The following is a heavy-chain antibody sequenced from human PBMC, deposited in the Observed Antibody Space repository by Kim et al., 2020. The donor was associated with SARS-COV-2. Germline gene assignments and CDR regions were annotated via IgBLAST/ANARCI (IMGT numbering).Heavy chain of an antibody. J-gene: IGHJ5*02. D-gene: IGHD2-21*01. CDR1: GYTFTSYY. Sequence: ASVKVSCKASGYTFTSYYMHWVRQAPGQGLEWMGIINPSGGSTSYAQKFQGRVTMTRDTSTSTVYMELSSLRSEDTAVYYCARGVVVIAILGWFDPWGQGTLVTVSS. V-gene: IGHV1-46*01. CDR2: INPSGGST. CDR3: ARGVVVIAILGWFDP.